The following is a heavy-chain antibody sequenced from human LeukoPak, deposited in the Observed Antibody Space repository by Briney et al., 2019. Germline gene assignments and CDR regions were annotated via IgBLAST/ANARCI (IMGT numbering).Heavy chain of an antibody. J-gene: IGHJ6*02. CDR2: MSTSSDST. D-gene: IGHD3-10*01. CDR1: GFTFGNYA. CDR3: ARDLGGWFGDEIYYYGMDV. V-gene: IGHV3-23*01. Sequence: PGGSLRLSCVMSGFTFGNYAMNWVRQAPGKGLEWVSDMSTSSDSTYHIESARGRFTISRDNSKNTLYLQMNSLRAEDTAVYYCARDLGGWFGDEIYYYGMDVWGQGTTVTVSS.